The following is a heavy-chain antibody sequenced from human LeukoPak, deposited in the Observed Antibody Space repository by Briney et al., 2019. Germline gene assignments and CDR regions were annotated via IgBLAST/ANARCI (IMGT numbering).Heavy chain of an antibody. V-gene: IGHV4-59*03. J-gene: IGHJ3*02. CDR1: GDSINKYF. CDR2: ISHSGNT. Sequence: PSETLSLTCTVSGDSINKYFWSWLRQSPGKGLEWIGYISHSGNTNYNPSLKSRVTISVDTSKNLFSLKLSSVTAADTAIYYCAKTNWGAFDIWGQGTMVTVSS. CDR3: AKTNWGAFDI. D-gene: IGHD7-27*01.